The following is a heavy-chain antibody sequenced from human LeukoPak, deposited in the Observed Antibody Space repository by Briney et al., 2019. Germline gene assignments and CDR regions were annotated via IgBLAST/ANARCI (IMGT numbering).Heavy chain of an antibody. V-gene: IGHV1-69*01. CDR2: IIPIFGTA. Sequence: SVKVSYKASGGTFSSYAISWVRQAPGQGLEWMGGIIPIFGTANYAQKFQGRATITADESTSTAYMELSSLRSEDTAVYYCARDWSYCSSTSCPLWDWGQGTLVTVSS. CDR1: GGTFSSYA. D-gene: IGHD2-2*01. J-gene: IGHJ4*02. CDR3: ARDWSYCSSTSCPLWD.